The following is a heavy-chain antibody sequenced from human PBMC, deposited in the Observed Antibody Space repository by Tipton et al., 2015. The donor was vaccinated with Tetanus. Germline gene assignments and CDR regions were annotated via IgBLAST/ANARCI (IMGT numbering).Heavy chain of an antibody. CDR1: GYTFTSYG. J-gene: IGHJ6*02. CDR3: ARDRYYDFWSGYYGPVYYYGMDV. Sequence: QLVQSGAEVKKPGASVKVSCKASGYTFTSYGISWVRQAPGQGLEWMGWISAYTGNTNYAQKLQGRVTMTTDTSTSTAYMELRSLRSDDTAVYYCARDRYYDFWSGYYGPVYYYGMDVWGQGTTVTVSS. CDR2: ISAYTGNT. D-gene: IGHD3-3*01. V-gene: IGHV1-18*01.